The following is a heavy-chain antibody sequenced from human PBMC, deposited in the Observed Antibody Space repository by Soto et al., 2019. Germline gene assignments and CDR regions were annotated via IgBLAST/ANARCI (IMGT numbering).Heavy chain of an antibody. V-gene: IGHV3-7*05. J-gene: IGHJ3*02. CDR1: GFTFSYYW. CDR2: IRRDGGEE. D-gene: IGHD3-22*01. CDR3: ARDATYRDSSFYYEVFDI. Sequence: DVHLMESGGCLVQPGGSLRLSCAASGFTFSYYWMTWVRQAPGKGLEWVANIRRDGGEEHYVDSVKGRFSVSRDNAKESLYLQMNSLRIEVTAVYYGARDATYRDSSFYYEVFDIWGQGTMVTVSS.